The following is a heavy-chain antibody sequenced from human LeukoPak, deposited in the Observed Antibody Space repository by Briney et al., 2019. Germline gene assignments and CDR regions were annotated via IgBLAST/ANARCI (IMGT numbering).Heavy chain of an antibody. J-gene: IGHJ5*02. Sequence: SETLSLTCAVSGGSISSSNWWSWVRQPPGKGLEWIGEIYHSGSTNYNPSLKSRVTISVDKSKNQFSLQLSSVTAADTAVYYCAVYCGGDCYSGVNNWFDPWGQGTLVAVSS. CDR1: GGSISSSNW. D-gene: IGHD2-21*02. V-gene: IGHV4-4*02. CDR2: IYHSGST. CDR3: AVYCGGDCYSGVNNWFDP.